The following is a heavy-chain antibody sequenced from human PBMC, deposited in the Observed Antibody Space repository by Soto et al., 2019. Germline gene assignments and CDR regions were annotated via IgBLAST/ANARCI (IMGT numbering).Heavy chain of an antibody. J-gene: IGHJ5*02. CDR1: GGSFSGYY. V-gene: IGHV4-34*01. Sequence: QVQLQQWGAGLLKPSETLSLTYAVYGGSFSGYYWSWIRQPPGKGLEWIGEINHSGSTNYNPSLKSRVTISVDTSKNQFSLKLSSVTAADTAVYYCARGVPFDPWGQGTLVTVSS. CDR3: ARGVPFDP. CDR2: INHSGST.